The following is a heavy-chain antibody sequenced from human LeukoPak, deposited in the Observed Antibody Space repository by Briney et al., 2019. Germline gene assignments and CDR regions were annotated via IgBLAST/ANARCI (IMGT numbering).Heavy chain of an antibody. CDR2: MNPNSGNT. D-gene: IGHD1-26*01. J-gene: IGHJ4*02. CDR1: GYTFTSYG. V-gene: IGHV1-8*03. CDR3: ARGRGSYYHFDY. Sequence: GASVKVSCKASGYTFTSYGINWVRQATGQGLEWMGWMNPNSGNTGYAQKFQGRVTITRNTSISTAYMELSSLRSEDTAVYYCARGRGSYYHFDYWGQGTLVTVSS.